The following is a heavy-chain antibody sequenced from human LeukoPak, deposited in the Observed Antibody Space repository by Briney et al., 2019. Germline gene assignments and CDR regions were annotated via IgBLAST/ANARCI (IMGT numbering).Heavy chain of an antibody. Sequence: GGSLRLSCAASVFTFSTYSMNWVRQAPGKGLEWVSSISSSGSYIYYADSVKGRFTISRDNAKNSLHLQMNSLRAEDTAVYYCARDSGVQAWSSLDYWGQGTLVTVSS. J-gene: IGHJ4*02. CDR2: ISSSGSYI. CDR3: ARDSGVQAWSSLDY. CDR1: VFTFSTYS. D-gene: IGHD3-10*01. V-gene: IGHV3-21*01.